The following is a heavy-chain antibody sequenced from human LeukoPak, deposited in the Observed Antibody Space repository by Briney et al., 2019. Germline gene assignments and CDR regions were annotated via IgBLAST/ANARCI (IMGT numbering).Heavy chain of an antibody. CDR3: AGVLRNYYYYMDV. V-gene: IGHV4-34*01. CDR1: GGSFSGYY. Sequence: SETLSLTCAVYGGSFSGYYWSWIRQPPGKGLEWIGEINHSGSTNYNPSLKSRVTISVDTSKNQFSLKLSSVTAADTAVYYCAGVLRNYYYYMDVWGKGTTVTVSS. J-gene: IGHJ6*03. D-gene: IGHD5/OR15-5a*01. CDR2: INHSGST.